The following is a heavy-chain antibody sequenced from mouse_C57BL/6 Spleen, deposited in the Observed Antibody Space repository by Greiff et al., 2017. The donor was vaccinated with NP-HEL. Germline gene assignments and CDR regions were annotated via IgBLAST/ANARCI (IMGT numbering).Heavy chain of an antibody. V-gene: IGHV1-69*01. Sequence: VQLQQSGAELVMPGASVKLSCKASGYTFTSYWMHWVKQRPGQGLEWIGEIDPSDSYTNYNQKFKGKSTLTVDKSSSTAYMQLSSLTSEDSAVYYCARMRVPYYFDYWGQGTTLTVSS. CDR2: IDPSDSYT. CDR1: GYTFTSYW. CDR3: ARMRVPYYFDY. J-gene: IGHJ2*01.